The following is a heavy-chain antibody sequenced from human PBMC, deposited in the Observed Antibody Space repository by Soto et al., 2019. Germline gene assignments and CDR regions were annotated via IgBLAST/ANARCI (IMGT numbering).Heavy chain of an antibody. J-gene: IGHJ6*02. V-gene: IGHV1-24*01. CDR2: FDPEDGET. CDR3: ATAPLRAVSYLFFGMDA. D-gene: IGHD6-19*01. Sequence: APGKGLEWMGGFDPEDGETIYAQKFQGSVTRTEDTATDTAYMELSSLRSEDTSVYYCATAPLRAVSYLFFGMDAGGDGIMVT.